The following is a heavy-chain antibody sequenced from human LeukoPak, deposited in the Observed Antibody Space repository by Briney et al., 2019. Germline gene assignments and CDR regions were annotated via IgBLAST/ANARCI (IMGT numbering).Heavy chain of an antibody. CDR2: IIPILGIA. D-gene: IGHD1-26*01. J-gene: IGHJ4*02. CDR3: ASARGAATHFDY. CDR1: GGTFSSYA. V-gene: IGHV1-69*04. Sequence: SVKVSCKASGGTFSSYAISWVRQAPGQGLEWMGRIIPILGIANYAQKFQGRVTITTDESTSTAYMELSSLRSEDTAVYYCASARGAATHFDYWGQGTLVTVSS.